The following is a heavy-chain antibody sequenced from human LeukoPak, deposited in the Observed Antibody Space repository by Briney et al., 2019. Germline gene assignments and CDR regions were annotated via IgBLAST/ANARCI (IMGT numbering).Heavy chain of an antibody. J-gene: IGHJ4*02. Sequence: SETLSLTCTVSGGSISSGDYYWSWIRQPPGKGLEWIGYIYYGGSTYYNPSLKSRVTISVDTSRNQFSLKLSSVTAADTAVYYCARAPGYGDSYFDYWGQGTLVTVSS. V-gene: IGHV4-30-4*01. CDR2: IYYGGST. D-gene: IGHD4-17*01. CDR3: ARAPGYGDSYFDY. CDR1: GGSISSGDYY.